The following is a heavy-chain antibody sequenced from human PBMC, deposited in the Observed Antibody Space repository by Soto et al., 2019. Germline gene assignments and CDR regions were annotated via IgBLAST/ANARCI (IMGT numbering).Heavy chain of an antibody. J-gene: IGHJ2*01. CDR1: GFSFSSYW. Sequence: EVQLVESGGGLVQPGGSLRLSCAASGFSFSSYWMHWVSQAPGKGLVWVSRIKTDGSIITYADSVKGRLTISRDNAKNTLYLQMNTLRAEDTAVYYCASVRQGAWYFDLWGRGTLVSVSS. D-gene: IGHD3-16*01. CDR3: ASVRQGAWYFDL. V-gene: IGHV3-74*01. CDR2: IKTDGSII.